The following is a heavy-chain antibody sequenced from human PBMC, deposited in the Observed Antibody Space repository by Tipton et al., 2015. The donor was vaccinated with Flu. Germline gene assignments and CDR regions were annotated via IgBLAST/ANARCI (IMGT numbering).Heavy chain of an antibody. CDR2: IYYSGGT. V-gene: IGHV4-39*01. D-gene: IGHD6-19*01. CDR3: ARRVGVSLYSSDWFGSFDN. CDR1: GGSISSSSYY. J-gene: IGHJ4*02. Sequence: LRLSCTVSGGSISSSSYYWGRLRPPTGKGLEWIGSIYYSGGTSYNRSLKCRVTISEDTSTNQLYLKLRSVTAADTAVYYCARRVGVSLYSSDWFGSFDNWGQGTLVTVSS.